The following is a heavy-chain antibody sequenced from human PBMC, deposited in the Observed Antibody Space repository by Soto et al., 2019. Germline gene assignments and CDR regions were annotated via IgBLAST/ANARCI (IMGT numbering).Heavy chain of an antibody. V-gene: IGHV3-66*01. D-gene: IGHD3-10*01. CDR1: GFTVSSTY. CDR3: ARDLSCRSDAFDI. CDR2: IYSGGTT. Sequence: EVQLVESGGGLVQPGGSLRLSCAASGFTVSSTYMSWVRQAPGKGLEWVSLIYSGGTTYYADSVKGRFTISRDNSKNTLYLKMDSLRAEDTAVYYCARDLSCRSDAFDIWGQGTMVTVSS. J-gene: IGHJ3*02.